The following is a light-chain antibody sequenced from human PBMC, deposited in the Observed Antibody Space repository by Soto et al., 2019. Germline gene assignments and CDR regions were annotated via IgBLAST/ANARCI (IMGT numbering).Light chain of an antibody. CDR1: HIVSSY. J-gene: IGKJ1*01. Sequence: EILVTHSPATLSVSPGERAALSCRASHIVSSYLAWYQQKPGQAPRLLIYDASNRATGIPARFSGSGSGTDFTLTISSLEPEDFAVYYCQQRSNWPPTFGQGTKVDIK. V-gene: IGKV3-11*01. CDR2: DAS. CDR3: QQRSNWPPT.